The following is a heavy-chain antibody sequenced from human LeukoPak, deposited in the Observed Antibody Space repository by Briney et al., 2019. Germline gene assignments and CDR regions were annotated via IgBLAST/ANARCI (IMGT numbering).Heavy chain of an antibody. D-gene: IGHD6-13*01. CDR2: IYYGGST. CDR3: ARTLHQQLVPNWFDP. J-gene: IGHJ5*02. V-gene: IGHV4-39*01. CDR1: GGSISSGSYY. Sequence: PSETLSLNCTVSGGSISSGSYYWGWIRQPPGKGLEWIGSIYYGGSTYYNPSLKSRVTISVDTSKNQFSLKLSSVTAADTAVYYCARTLHQQLVPNWFDPWGQGTLVTVSS.